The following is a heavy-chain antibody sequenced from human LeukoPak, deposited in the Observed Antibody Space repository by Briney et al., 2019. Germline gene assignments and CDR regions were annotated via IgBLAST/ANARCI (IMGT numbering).Heavy chain of an antibody. D-gene: IGHD2-15*01. V-gene: IGHV3-13*05. J-gene: IGHJ4*02. CDR1: GFTFSSYD. CDR3: ARGANYCSGDSCYQIFDY. CDR2: VGTAGDP. Sequence: SGGSLRLSCAASGFTFSSYDMHWVRHATGKGLEWVSAVGTAGDPYYPGSVKGRFSISRENAKNSLYLQMNSLRAGDTAVYYCARGANYCSGDSCYQIFDYWGQGTLVTVSS.